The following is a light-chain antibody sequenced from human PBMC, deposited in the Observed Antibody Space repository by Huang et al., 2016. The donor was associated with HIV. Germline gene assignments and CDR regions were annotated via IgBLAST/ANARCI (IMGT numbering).Light chain of an antibody. J-gene: IGKJ3*01. CDR1: HSILYSSTDKSY. V-gene: IGKV4-1*01. Sequence: DIVMTQSPDSLAVSLGERATINCKSIHSILYSSTDKSYLAWYHQKTGQPPKLLIYWASTRESGVPDRFSGSGSGTDFTLTSSSLQAEDVAVYYCQQYYSSPFTFGPGTKVDIK. CDR3: QQYYSSPFT. CDR2: WAS.